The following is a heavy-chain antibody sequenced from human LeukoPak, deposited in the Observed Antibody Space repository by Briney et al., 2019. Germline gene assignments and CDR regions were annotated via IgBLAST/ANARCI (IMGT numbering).Heavy chain of an antibody. J-gene: IGHJ4*02. Sequence: GGSLRLSCAASGFTFSTYWMHWVSQAPGKGLVWVSRINSDGSIINYADSVKGRFTISRVNAENSLYLQMNSLRAEDTAVYYCARDGRGGYFDNCGEGTLVTVSS. V-gene: IGHV3-74*01. CDR3: ARDGRGGYFDN. CDR2: INSDGSII. D-gene: IGHD2-15*01. CDR1: GFTFSTYW.